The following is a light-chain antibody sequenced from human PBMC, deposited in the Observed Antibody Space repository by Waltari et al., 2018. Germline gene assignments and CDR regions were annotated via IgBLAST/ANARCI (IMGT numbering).Light chain of an antibody. Sequence: QSALTQPASVSGSPGQSITISCTGTSSDVGGYNYVSWYQQHPGKAPKLMIYDVSTRPAGVSNRCSSSKSANTASLTISGLQAEDEADYYCSSYISSSTLELFGGGTSLTVL. CDR1: SSDVGGYNY. CDR2: DVS. J-gene: IGLJ2*01. CDR3: SSYISSSTLEL. V-gene: IGLV2-14*03.